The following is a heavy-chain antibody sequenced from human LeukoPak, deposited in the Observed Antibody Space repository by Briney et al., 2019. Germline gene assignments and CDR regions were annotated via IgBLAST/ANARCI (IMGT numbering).Heavy chain of an antibody. Sequence: PGGSLRLSCAASGFTFSSYGMHWVRQAPGKGLEWVAVIWYDGSNKYYADSVKGRFTISRDNSKNTLYLQMNSLRAEDTAVYYCARGVRCSSTSCYLDYYWGQGTLVTVSS. J-gene: IGHJ4*02. CDR2: IWYDGSNK. V-gene: IGHV3-33*01. CDR3: ARGVRCSSTSCYLDYY. D-gene: IGHD2-2*01. CDR1: GFTFSSYG.